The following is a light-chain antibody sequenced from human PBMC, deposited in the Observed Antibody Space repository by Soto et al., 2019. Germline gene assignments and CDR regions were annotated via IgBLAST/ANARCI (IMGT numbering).Light chain of an antibody. Sequence: QSALTQPASVSGSPGQSITISCTGTSSDVGGYNYVSWYQQHPGKAPKLMIYEVSNRPSGVSIRFSGSKSGNTASLTISGLQAEDEGDYYCSSYTSNNTRVFGGGTKLTVL. J-gene: IGLJ3*02. CDR3: SSYTSNNTRV. CDR2: EVS. CDR1: SSDVGGYNY. V-gene: IGLV2-14*01.